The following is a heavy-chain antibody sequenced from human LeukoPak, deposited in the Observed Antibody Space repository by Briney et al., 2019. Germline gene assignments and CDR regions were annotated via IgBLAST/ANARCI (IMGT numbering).Heavy chain of an antibody. Sequence: ESLRLSCAVSGFTFNTHNLNWVRQAPGKGLEWIGRIYTSGSTNYNPSLKSRVTISVDTSKNQFSLKLSSVTAADTAVYYCAREYGAALDFWGVNYYYYMDVWGEGTTVTVSS. CDR2: IYTSGST. V-gene: IGHV4-4*08. D-gene: IGHD3-3*01. CDR3: AREYGAALDFWGVNYYYYMDV. CDR1: GFTFNTHN. J-gene: IGHJ6*03.